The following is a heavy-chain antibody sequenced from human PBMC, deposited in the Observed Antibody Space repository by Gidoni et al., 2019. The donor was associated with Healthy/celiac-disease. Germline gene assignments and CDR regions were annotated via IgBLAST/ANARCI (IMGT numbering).Heavy chain of an antibody. V-gene: IGHV1-69*04. J-gene: IGHJ6*02. CDR2: IIPILGLA. CDR1: GGTFSSYA. Sequence: QVQLVQSGAEVKKPGSSVKVSCKASGGTFSSYAISWVRQAPGQGLEWMGRIIPILGLANTEKKFQGRVTITAKKPTSTAYRGRSSRRSEDRAGYYGGRAQTGVGGWGMDVWGQGTTVTVSS. CDR3: GRAQTGVGGWGMDV. D-gene: IGHD2-15*01.